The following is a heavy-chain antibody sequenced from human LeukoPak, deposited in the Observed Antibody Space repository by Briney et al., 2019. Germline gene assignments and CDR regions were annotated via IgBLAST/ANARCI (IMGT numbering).Heavy chain of an antibody. V-gene: IGHV1-69-2*01. D-gene: IGHD2-15*01. Sequence: GASVKVSCKVSGYTFTDYYMHWVQQAPGKGLEWMGLVDPEDGETIYAEKFQGRVTITADTSTDTAYMELSSLRSEDTAVCYCATVSGCSGGSCPPPVDYWGQGTLVTVSS. CDR1: GYTFTDYY. J-gene: IGHJ4*02. CDR2: VDPEDGET. CDR3: ATVSGCSGGSCPPPVDY.